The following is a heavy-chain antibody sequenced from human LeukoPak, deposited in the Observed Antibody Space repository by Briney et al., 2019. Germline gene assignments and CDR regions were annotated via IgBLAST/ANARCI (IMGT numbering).Heavy chain of an antibody. CDR1: GYTFPSYD. CDR2: MNPNSGNT. V-gene: IGHV1-8*01. Sequence: GASVTVSCMASGYTFPSYDINWVRQATGQGLEWMGWMNPNSGNTGYAQKFQGRVTMTRNTSISTAYMELSSLRSEDTAVYYCARAIVHNYYGSGGYYGERGYWGQGTLVTVSS. CDR3: ARAIVHNYYGSGGYYGERGY. J-gene: IGHJ4*02. D-gene: IGHD3-10*01.